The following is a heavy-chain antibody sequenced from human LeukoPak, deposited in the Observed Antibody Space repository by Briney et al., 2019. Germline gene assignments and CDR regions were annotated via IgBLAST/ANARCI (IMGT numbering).Heavy chain of an antibody. CDR2: ISSSSNYI. J-gene: IGHJ4*02. Sequence: GGSLRLSCAASGFTFSDYGMNWVRQAPGKGLEWVSSISSSSNYIYYADSVKGRFTISRDDAKNSLYLQMNSLRAEDTAVYYCARSLRGYCSSTTCQSDYWGQGTLVTVSS. CDR3: ARSLRGYCSSTTCQSDY. D-gene: IGHD2-2*01. CDR1: GFTFSDYG. V-gene: IGHV3-21*01.